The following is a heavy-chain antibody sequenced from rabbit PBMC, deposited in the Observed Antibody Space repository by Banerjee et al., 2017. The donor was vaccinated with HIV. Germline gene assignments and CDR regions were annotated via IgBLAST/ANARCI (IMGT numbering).Heavy chain of an antibody. V-gene: IGHV1S40*01. J-gene: IGHJ3*01. Sequence: QSLEESGGDLVKPGGSLKLSCKASGFDFSSYGVSWVRQAPGKGLEWIGYIDPVFGSTIYASWVNGRFTISKTSSTTVTLQMTSLTAADTATYFCAREGNGGYTGMDVWGPGTLVTVS. CDR3: AREGNGGYTGMDV. CDR1: GFDFSSYG. D-gene: IGHD1-1*01. CDR2: IDPVFGST.